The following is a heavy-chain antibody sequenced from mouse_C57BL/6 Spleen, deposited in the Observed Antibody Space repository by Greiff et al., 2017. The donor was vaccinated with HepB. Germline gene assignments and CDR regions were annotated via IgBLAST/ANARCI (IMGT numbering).Heavy chain of an antibody. Sequence: VQLQQSGPELVKPGASVKISCKASGYSFTSYYIHWVKQRPGQGLEWIGWIYPGSGNTKYNEKFKGKATLTADTSSSTAYMQLSSLTSEDSAVYYCATVDSSGYHYAMDYWGQGTSVTVSS. CDR3: ATVDSSGYHYAMDY. CDR2: IYPGSGNT. V-gene: IGHV1-66*01. CDR1: GYSFTSYY. D-gene: IGHD3-2*02. J-gene: IGHJ4*01.